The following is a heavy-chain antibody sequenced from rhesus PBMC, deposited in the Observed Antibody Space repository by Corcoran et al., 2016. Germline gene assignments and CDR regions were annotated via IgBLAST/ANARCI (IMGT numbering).Heavy chain of an antibody. J-gene: IGHJ1*01. CDR3: TRETTGFEF. CDR1: GFTFSGYD. Sequence: EVQLVESGGGLVQPGGSLRLSCAASGFTFSGYDMNWVRQAPGKGLEWVSFISYTGKTLYYACSVKGRFTISRDNAKNSLSLQMSSLRAEDTAVYYCTRETTGFEFWGQGALVTVSS. D-gene: IGHD4-11*01. CDR2: ISYTGKTL. V-gene: IGHV3-136*01.